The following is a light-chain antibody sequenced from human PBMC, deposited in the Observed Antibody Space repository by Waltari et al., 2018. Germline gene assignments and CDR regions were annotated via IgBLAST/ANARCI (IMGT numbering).Light chain of an antibody. CDR1: DMGRKT. V-gene: IGLV3-21*04. CDR2: YDS. J-gene: IGLJ3*02. Sequence: SYVLTQPPSVSVAPGQTARITCGGNDMGRKTVPWYQQRPGRAPRLVIYYDSDRPSGIPERLSGSKSGNTATLTISRVEVGDEADYYCQVWDRGAHWVFGGGTKLTVL. CDR3: QVWDRGAHWV.